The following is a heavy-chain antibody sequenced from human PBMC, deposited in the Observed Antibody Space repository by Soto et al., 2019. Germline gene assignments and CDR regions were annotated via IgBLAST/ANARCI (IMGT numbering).Heavy chain of an antibody. J-gene: IGHJ4*02. D-gene: IGHD3-10*01. CDR3: ARDRSGSDFDY. CDR2: IIPIFGTA. V-gene: IGHV1-69*13. Sequence: SXKVSYKASGGTXISYAIRLVRQAPGQGLEWMGGIIPIFGTANYAQKFQGRVTITAYESTSTAYIELSSLRSEDTAVYYCARDRSGSDFDYWGQGTLGTVS. CDR1: GGTXISYA.